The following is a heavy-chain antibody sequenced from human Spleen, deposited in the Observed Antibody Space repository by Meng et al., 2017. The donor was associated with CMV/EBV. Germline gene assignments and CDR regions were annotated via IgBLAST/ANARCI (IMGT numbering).Heavy chain of an antibody. Sequence: GESLKISCAASGFTFSSYAMHWVRQAPGKGLEWVAVISYDGSNKYYADSVKGRFTISRDNSKNTLYLQMNSLRAEDTAVYYCARVGYYGSGSYEDNWFDPWGQGTLVTVSS. CDR1: GFTFSSYA. CDR2: ISYDGSNK. D-gene: IGHD3-10*01. CDR3: ARVGYYGSGSYEDNWFDP. V-gene: IGHV3-30-3*01. J-gene: IGHJ5*02.